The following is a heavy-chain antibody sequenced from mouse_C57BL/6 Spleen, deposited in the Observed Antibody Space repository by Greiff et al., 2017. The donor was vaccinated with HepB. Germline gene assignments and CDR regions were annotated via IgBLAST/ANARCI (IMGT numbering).Heavy chain of an antibody. J-gene: IGHJ3*01. D-gene: IGHD2-3*01. CDR3: AREEIYDGYYVRFAY. Sequence: QVQLQQPGAELVRPGSSVKLSCKASGYTFTSYWMDWVKQRPGQGLEWIGNIYPSDSETHYNQKFKDKATLTVDKSSSTAYMQLSSLTSEDSAVYYCAREEIYDGYYVRFAYWGQGTLVTVSA. CDR1: GYTFTSYW. CDR2: IYPSDSET. V-gene: IGHV1-61*01.